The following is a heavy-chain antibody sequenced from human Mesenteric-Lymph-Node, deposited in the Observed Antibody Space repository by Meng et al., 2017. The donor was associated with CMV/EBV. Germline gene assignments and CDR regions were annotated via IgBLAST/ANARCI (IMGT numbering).Heavy chain of an antibody. J-gene: IGHJ1*01. CDR2: ISGSGGST. Sequence: FTFRNYAMSWVRQAPGRGLEWVSTISGSGGSTYYADSVKGRFTISRDNSKNTLYLQMSGLRAEDTAVYYCARCNNYDFWSGSSRYFQHWGQGTLVTVSS. D-gene: IGHD3-3*01. V-gene: IGHV3-23*01. CDR1: FTFRNYA. CDR3: ARCNNYDFWSGSSRYFQH.